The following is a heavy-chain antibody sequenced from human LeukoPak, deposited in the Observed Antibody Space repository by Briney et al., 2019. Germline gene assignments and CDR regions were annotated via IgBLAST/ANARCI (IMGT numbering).Heavy chain of an antibody. CDR1: GYTFTAYA. V-gene: IGHV1-2*02. CDR2: ITPSDGA. Sequence: ASVKVSCKSSGYTFTAYAMHWVRQAPGQGLEWMGWITPSDGANYAQKFQGRVTMPRDPSMSTAYMDLNRLTSDDTAVYFCARDRYGDGFAHFDYWGQGTLVTVSS. J-gene: IGHJ4*02. D-gene: IGHD5-24*01. CDR3: ARDRYGDGFAHFDY.